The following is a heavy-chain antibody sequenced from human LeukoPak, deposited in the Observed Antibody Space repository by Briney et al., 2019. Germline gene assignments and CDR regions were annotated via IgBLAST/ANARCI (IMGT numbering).Heavy chain of an antibody. J-gene: IGHJ4*02. Sequence: GRSLRLSCAASGFTFSSYGMHWVRQAPGKGLECVAVISYDGSNKYYADSVKGRFTISRDNSKNTLYLQMNSLRAEDTAVYYCAKYSSGWYGGFDYWGQGTLVTVSS. CDR2: ISYDGSNK. CDR3: AKYSSGWYGGFDY. CDR1: GFTFSSYG. D-gene: IGHD6-19*01. V-gene: IGHV3-30*18.